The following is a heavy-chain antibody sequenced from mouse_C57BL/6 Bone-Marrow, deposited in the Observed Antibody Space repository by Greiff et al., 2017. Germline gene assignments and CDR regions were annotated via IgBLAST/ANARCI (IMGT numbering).Heavy chain of an antibody. J-gene: IGHJ3*01. CDR1: GYTFTSYW. CDR2: IHPNSGST. Sequence: QVQLQQPGAELVKPGASVKLSCKASGYTFTSYWMHWVKQRPGQGLEWIGMIHPNSGSTNYNEKFKSKVTLTVDKSSSTAYMQLSSLTSEDSAVYYCARLRLPLWFAYWGQETLVTVSA. D-gene: IGHD2-4*01. CDR3: ARLRLPLWFAY. V-gene: IGHV1-64*01.